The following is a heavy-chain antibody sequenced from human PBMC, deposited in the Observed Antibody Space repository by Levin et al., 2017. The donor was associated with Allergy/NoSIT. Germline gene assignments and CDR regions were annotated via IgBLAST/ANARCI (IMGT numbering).Heavy chain of an antibody. Sequence: GESLKISCAASGFTFDDYGMRWVRQAPGKGLEWVSGINWNGGSTGYADSVKGRFTISRDNAKNSLYLQMNSLRAEDTALYHCAKASGYSYGYDYWGQGTLVTVSS. CDR1: GFTFDDYG. D-gene: IGHD5-18*01. J-gene: IGHJ4*02. CDR2: INWNGGST. V-gene: IGHV3-20*01. CDR3: AKASGYSYGYDY.